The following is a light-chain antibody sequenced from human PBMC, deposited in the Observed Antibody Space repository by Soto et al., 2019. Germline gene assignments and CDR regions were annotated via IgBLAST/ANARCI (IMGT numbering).Light chain of an antibody. CDR2: EVS. CDR1: SSDVGAYKY. V-gene: IGLV2-14*01. Sequence: QSVLTQPASVSGSPGQSVTISCTGTSSDVGAYKYVSWYQQHPGKAPKLMIYEVSNRPSGVSNRFSGSKSGNTASLTISGLQADDEDDYYCNSYAGDILRFVCGTGTKFTVL. CDR3: NSYAGDILRFV. J-gene: IGLJ1*01.